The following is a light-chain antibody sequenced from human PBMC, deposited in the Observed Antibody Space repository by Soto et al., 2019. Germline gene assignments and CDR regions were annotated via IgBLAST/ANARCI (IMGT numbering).Light chain of an antibody. CDR2: GAS. CDR3: HQYGRARRK. J-gene: IGKJ1*01. V-gene: IGKV3-20*01. Sequence: EILLTQSPDTLSLSPGERATLSCRASQSVNSQFFAWHQQKPGQAPRLLIHGASNRAAGIPDRFSGSGSGTDFTLTINRLEPEDFAVYYCHQYGRARRKFGQGTNVDVK. CDR1: QSVNSQF.